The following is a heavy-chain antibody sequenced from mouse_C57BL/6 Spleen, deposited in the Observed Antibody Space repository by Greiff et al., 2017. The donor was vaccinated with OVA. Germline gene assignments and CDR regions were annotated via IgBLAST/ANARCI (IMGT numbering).Heavy chain of an antibody. CDR3: ARDQLRLPFAY. CDR2: ISDGGSYT. J-gene: IGHJ3*01. V-gene: IGHV5-4*01. Sequence: EVKLMESGGGLVKPGGSLKLSCAASGFTFSSYAMSWVRQTPEKRLEWVATISDGGSYTYYPDNVKGRFTISRDNAKNNLYLQMSHLKSEDTAMYYCARDQLRLPFAYWGQGTLVTVSA. D-gene: IGHD3-2*02. CDR1: GFTFSSYA.